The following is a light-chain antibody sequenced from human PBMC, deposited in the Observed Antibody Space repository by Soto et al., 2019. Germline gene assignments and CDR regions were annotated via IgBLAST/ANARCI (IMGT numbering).Light chain of an antibody. V-gene: IGLV2-14*01. CDR1: SSDVGGYDY. Sequence: QSVLTQPASVSGSPGQSITISCTGTSSDVGGYDYVSWYQHHPGKAPKLMIFEVSNRLSEVSDRFSGSRSGNTASLTISGLQVEDEADYYCTSYATRSPYVFGTGTKVT. CDR3: TSYATRSPYV. CDR2: EVS. J-gene: IGLJ1*01.